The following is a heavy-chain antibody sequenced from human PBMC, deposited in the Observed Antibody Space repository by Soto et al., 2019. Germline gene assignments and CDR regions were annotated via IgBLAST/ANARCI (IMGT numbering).Heavy chain of an antibody. CDR3: ARDQGGDLVY. J-gene: IGHJ4*02. V-gene: IGHV4-31*03. CDR1: GASIGRGGYY. CDR2: IHFSGET. Sequence: QVQLQESGPGLMKPSQTLSLTCTVSGASIGRGGYYWTWIRQHPGKALEWMGHIHFSGETNYNPSLLGRLTMQIDTSTHQFSLTLAAVTAADTAMYYCARDQGGDLVYWGQGTLVTVSS. D-gene: IGHD2-21*01.